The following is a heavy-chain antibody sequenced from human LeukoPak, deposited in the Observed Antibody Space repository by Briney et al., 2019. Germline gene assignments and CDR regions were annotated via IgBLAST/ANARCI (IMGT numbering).Heavy chain of an antibody. CDR2: IRIKTNSYAT. J-gene: IGHJ4*02. Sequence: GGSLRLSCAASGFTFSGSDMHWVRQASGKGLEWVGRIRIKTNSYATAYAASVKGRFTISRDDSKNTAYLQMNSLKTEDTAVYYCARGFIAQYYDFWSGLIDYWGQGTLVTVSS. D-gene: IGHD3-3*01. CDR1: GFTFSGSD. V-gene: IGHV3-73*01. CDR3: ARGFIAQYYDFWSGLIDY.